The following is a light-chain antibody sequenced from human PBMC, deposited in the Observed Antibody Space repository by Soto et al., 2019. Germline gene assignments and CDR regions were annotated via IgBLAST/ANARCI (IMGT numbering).Light chain of an antibody. J-gene: IGKJ1*01. CDR1: QSIRSH. CDR2: AAS. V-gene: IGKV1-39*01. CDR3: HQYNSYS. Sequence: DIQMTQSPSSLSASAGDRITITCRASQSIRSHLNWYQEKLGKAPKLLIYAASSLQSGVPSRFSGSGSGTDFTLTISSLQPEDFATYYCHQYNSYSFGQGTKVDI.